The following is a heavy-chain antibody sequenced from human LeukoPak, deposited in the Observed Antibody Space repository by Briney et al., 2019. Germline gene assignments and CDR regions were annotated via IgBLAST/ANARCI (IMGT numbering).Heavy chain of an antibody. CDR3: ARDHGDIVVVPAAIGDDP. D-gene: IGHD2-2*02. Sequence: GASVKVSCKASGYTFTGYYMHWVRQAPGQGLEWMGWINPNSGGTNYARKFQGRVTMTRDTSISTAYMELSRLRSDDTAVYYCARDHGDIVVVPAAIGDDPWGQGTLVTVSS. CDR1: GYTFTGYY. J-gene: IGHJ5*02. CDR2: INPNSGGT. V-gene: IGHV1-2*02.